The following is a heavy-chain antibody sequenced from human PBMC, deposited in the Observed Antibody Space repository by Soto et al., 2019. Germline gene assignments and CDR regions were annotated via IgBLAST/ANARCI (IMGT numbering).Heavy chain of an antibody. CDR3: TTDPTLVGPRGAF. CDR2: IKRSSEGGTT. Sequence: GGSLRLSCAASGLSVSDAWMTWVRQAPGKGLEWVGHIKRSSEGGTTEYAAPVKGRFIISREDSRNTLYLQMDSLKSDDSGVYYCTTDPTLVGPRGAFGGQGTLVTVSS. CDR1: GLSVSDAW. D-gene: IGHD1-26*01. J-gene: IGHJ4*02. V-gene: IGHV3-15*01.